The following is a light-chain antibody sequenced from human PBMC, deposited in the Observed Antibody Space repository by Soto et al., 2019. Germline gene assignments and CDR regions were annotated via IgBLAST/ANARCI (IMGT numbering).Light chain of an antibody. J-gene: IGKJ5*01. CDR1: ETISSTY. CDR2: GAS. CDR3: QQYGKSPPIT. Sequence: EIVLAQSPDTLALSPWERAALSCGASETISSTYLAWYQQIRGQAPRLLIYGASSRATGIPDRFSGSGSGTDFTLTISSLEPEDSAVYYCQQYGKSPPITFGQGTRLQI. V-gene: IGKV3-20*01.